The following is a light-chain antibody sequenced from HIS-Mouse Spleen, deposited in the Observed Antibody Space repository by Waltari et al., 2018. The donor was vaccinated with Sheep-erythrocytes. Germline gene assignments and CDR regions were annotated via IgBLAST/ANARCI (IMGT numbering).Light chain of an antibody. CDR2: QDS. CDR3: QAWDSSTAV. CDR1: KWGDTY. Sequence: SYELTQPPSVSVSPGQPASITCSGDKWGDTYACWYQQKPGQSPVLVIYQDSKRPSGIPERFSGSNSGNTATLTISGTQAMDEADYYCQAWDSSTAVFGGGTKLTVL. V-gene: IGLV3-1*01. J-gene: IGLJ2*01.